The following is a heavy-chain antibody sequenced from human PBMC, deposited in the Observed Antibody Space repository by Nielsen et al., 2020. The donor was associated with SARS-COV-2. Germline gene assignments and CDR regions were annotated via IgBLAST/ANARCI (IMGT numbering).Heavy chain of an antibody. CDR3: ARDRRVYYYDSSGYERSYYFDY. Sequence: ASVKVSCKASGYTFTGYYMHWVRQAPGQGLEWMGWINPNSGGTNYAQKFQGRVTMTRDTSISTAYMELSRLRSDDTAVYYCARDRRVYYYDSSGYERSYYFDYWGQGTLVTVSS. CDR2: INPNSGGT. CDR1: GYTFTGYY. J-gene: IGHJ4*02. V-gene: IGHV1-2*02. D-gene: IGHD3-22*01.